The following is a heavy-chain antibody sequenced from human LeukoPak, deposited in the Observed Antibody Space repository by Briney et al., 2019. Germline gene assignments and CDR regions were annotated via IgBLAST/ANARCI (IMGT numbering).Heavy chain of an antibody. CDR2: IKEDGTET. CDR1: GLTFSNCR. CDR3: ARDEFGPLAF. J-gene: IGHJ4*02. Sequence: GGSLRLSCVVSGLTFSNCRMAWVRQAPGRGLEWVANIKEDGTETSYVGPVKGRFTISRDNAKNSLYLQMNSLRAEDTALYYCARDEFGPLAFWGRGTLVTVSS. D-gene: IGHD3/OR15-3a*01. V-gene: IGHV3-7*05.